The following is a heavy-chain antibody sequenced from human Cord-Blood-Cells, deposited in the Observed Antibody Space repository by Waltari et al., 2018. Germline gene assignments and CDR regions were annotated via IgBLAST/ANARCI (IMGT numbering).Heavy chain of an antibody. Sequence: EVQLVESGGGLIKPGGSLRLSCAAYGFTFRSNSMSWVRQAPGKGLEWVSVIYSGGSTYYADSVKGRFTISRDNSKNTLYLQMNSLRAEDTAVYYCASWDSSGSKGFDYWGQGTLVTVSS. V-gene: IGHV3-53*01. D-gene: IGHD3-22*01. CDR2: IYSGGST. CDR3: ASWDSSGSKGFDY. CDR1: GFTFRSNS. J-gene: IGHJ4*02.